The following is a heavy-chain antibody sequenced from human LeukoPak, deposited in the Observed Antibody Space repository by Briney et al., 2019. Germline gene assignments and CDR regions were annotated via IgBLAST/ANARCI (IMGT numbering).Heavy chain of an antibody. CDR2: ISYDGSNK. CDR3: AKVVVVPAAILKIPEDAFDI. Sequence: GRSLRLSCAASGFTFSSYGMHWVRQAPGKGLEWVAVISYDGSNKYYVDSVKGRFTISRDNSKNTLYLQMNSLRAEDTAVYYCAKVVVVPAAILKIPEDAFDIWGQGTMVTVSS. V-gene: IGHV3-30*18. D-gene: IGHD2-2*01. CDR1: GFTFSSYG. J-gene: IGHJ3*02.